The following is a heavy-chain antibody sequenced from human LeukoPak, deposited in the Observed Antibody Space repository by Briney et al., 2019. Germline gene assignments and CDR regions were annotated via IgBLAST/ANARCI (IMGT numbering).Heavy chain of an antibody. Sequence: ASVKVSCKASGYTFTSYGISWVRQDPGQGLEWMGWISAYNGNTNYAQKLQGRVTMTTDTSTSTAYMELRSLRSDDTAVYYCARGPYDILTGYRSYYYYYMVVWGKGTTVTISS. CDR1: GYTFTSYG. J-gene: IGHJ6*03. V-gene: IGHV1-18*01. CDR3: ARGPYDILTGYRSYYYYYMVV. CDR2: ISAYNGNT. D-gene: IGHD3-9*01.